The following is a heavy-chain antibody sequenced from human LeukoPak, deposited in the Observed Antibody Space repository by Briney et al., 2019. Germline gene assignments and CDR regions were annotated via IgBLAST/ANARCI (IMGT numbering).Heavy chain of an antibody. CDR1: GDTFTSDY. D-gene: IGHD6-19*01. Sequence: ASVKGSCKASGDTFTSDYMHWVRQAPAQGLERMGIINPSGGSTTYAQRFQGRVTMTSDTSTSTVYMELSSLRSEDTAVYYCARRPPSVAGPFDYWGQGTLVTVSS. J-gene: IGHJ4*02. CDR2: INPSGGST. V-gene: IGHV1-46*01. CDR3: ARRPPSVAGPFDY.